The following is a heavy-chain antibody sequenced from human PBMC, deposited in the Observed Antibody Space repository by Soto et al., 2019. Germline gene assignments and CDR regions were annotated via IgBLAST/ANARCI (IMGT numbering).Heavy chain of an antibody. J-gene: IGHJ4*02. V-gene: IGHV4-39*01. CDR1: GGSVRSSSYY. D-gene: IGHD6-19*01. CDR2: IYYSGST. Sequence: QVQLQESGPGLVKPSETLSLTCTVSGGSVRSSSYYWGWIRQPPGKGLEWIGSIYYSGSTYYNPALKIRVTISVDTSKNQFSLKLSSVTAADTAFYYCARRNYTSAWSYFDYWGQGTLVTVSS. CDR3: ARRNYTSAWSYFDY.